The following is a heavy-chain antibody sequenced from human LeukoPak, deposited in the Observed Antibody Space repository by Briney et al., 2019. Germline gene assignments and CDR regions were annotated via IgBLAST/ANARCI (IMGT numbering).Heavy chain of an antibody. CDR3: ARVSDIVLIIDY. D-gene: IGHD2-8*01. CDR2: ISAYNGNT. V-gene: IGHV1-18*01. CDR1: GYTFTIYG. Sequence: ASVNVSFKASGYTFTIYGISWVRQAPGQGLEWMGWISAYNGNTNYAQKLQGRVTMTTDTSTSTAYMELRSLRSDDTAVYYCARVSDIVLIIDYWGQGTLVTVSS. J-gene: IGHJ4*02.